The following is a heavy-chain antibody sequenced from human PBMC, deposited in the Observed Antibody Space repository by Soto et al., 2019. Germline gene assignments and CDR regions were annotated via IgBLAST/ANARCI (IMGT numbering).Heavy chain of an antibody. J-gene: IGHJ4*02. CDR2: IWYDGSNK. CDR1: GLTFSTYG. Sequence: GGSLRLSCAASGLTFSTYGMHWVRQAPGKGLEWVAVIWYDGSNKYYADSVKGRFTISRDNSKNTLYLQMNCLRSEDTAVYYCASSYCDCWRGSPRTLGYWGQGTLVAVSS. D-gene: IGHD3-3*01. CDR3: ASSYCDCWRGSPRTLGY. V-gene: IGHV3-33*01.